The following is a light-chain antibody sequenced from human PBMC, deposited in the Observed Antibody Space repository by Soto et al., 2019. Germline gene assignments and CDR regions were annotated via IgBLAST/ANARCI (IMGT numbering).Light chain of an antibody. Sequence: QPVLTQSPSASASLGASVKPTCTLSSGHSSFAIAWHQQQPEKGPRYLMKVNSDGSHNKGDGIPDRFSGSSSGAERYLTISSLQSEDEADYYCQTWGTGIRVFGGGTKLTVL. CDR1: SGHSSFA. V-gene: IGLV4-69*01. J-gene: IGLJ3*02. CDR2: VNSDGSH. CDR3: QTWGTGIRV.